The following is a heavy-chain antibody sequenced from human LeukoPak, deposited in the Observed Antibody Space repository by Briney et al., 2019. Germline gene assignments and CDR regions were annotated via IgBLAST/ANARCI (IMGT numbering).Heavy chain of an antibody. V-gene: IGHV4-34*01. Sequence: SETLSLTCAVYGGSFSGYYWSWIRQPPGKGLEWIGEINHSGSTNYNPSLKSRVTISVDTSKNQFSLKLSSVTAADTAVYYCARPNSSGWFHAFDIWGQGTMVTVSS. CDR1: GGSFSGYY. CDR2: INHSGST. D-gene: IGHD6-19*01. CDR3: ARPNSSGWFHAFDI. J-gene: IGHJ3*02.